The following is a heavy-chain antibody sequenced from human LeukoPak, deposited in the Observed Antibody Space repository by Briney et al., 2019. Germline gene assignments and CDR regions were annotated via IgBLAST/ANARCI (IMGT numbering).Heavy chain of an antibody. CDR1: GYTFTSYG. J-gene: IGHJ4*02. CDR3: AREPPNTYYDYVWGSYRLLALDY. D-gene: IGHD3-16*02. V-gene: IGHV1-18*01. Sequence: ASVKVSCKASGYTFTSYGISWVRQAPGQGLEWMGWISAYNGNTNYAQKLQGRVTMTTDTSTSTAYMELRSLRSDDTAVYYCAREPPNTYYDYVWGSYRLLALDYWGQGTLVTVPS. CDR2: ISAYNGNT.